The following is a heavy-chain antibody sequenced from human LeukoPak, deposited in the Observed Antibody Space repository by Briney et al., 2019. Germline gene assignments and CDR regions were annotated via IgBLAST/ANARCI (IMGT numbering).Heavy chain of an antibody. CDR1: GYTFSGSD. CDR2: IKDKAHNYAT. D-gene: IGHD5-24*01. J-gene: IGHJ4*02. Sequence: GGSLRLSCAASGYTFSGSDIHWLRQASGKGLEWVGHIKDKAHNYATSYGVSLKGRVTVSRDDSKNTAYLQMNSLKVEDTAVYYCTARAGYVVYCGQGTLVTVSS. V-gene: IGHV3-73*01. CDR3: TARAGYVVY.